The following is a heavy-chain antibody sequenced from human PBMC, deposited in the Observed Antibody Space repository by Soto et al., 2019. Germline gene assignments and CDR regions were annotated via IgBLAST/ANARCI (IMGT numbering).Heavy chain of an antibody. CDR2: ISGSGGTT. CDR3: AKVRGVTTPDY. V-gene: IGHV3-23*01. J-gene: IGHJ4*02. CDR1: GITFSNYG. D-gene: IGHD4-17*01. Sequence: PVGSLRLSCAVSGITFSNYGMSWVRQAPGKGLEWVSAISGSGGTTYYADSADSVKGRFTISRDNSKNTLYLQMNSLRAEDTAVYYCAKVRGVTTPDYWGQGTLVTVSS.